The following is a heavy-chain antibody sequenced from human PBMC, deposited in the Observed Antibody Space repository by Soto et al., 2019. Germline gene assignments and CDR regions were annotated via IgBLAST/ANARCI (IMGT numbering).Heavy chain of an antibody. D-gene: IGHD4-17*01. CDR2: ISYDGSNK. J-gene: IGHJ4*02. V-gene: IGHV3-30*18. CDR3: GKDLMVGGDYPGSFY. Sequence: QVQLVESGGGVVQPGRSLRLSCAASGFTFSSYGMHWVRQAPGKGLEWVAVISYDGSNKYYADSVKGRFTISRDNSKNTLFLQMNRPGAEGTAGYFWGKDLMVGGDYPGSFYWGQGTLVTVSS. CDR1: GFTFSSYG.